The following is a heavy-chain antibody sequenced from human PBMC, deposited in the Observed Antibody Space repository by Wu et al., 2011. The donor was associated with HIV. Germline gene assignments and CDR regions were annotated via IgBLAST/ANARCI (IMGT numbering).Heavy chain of an antibody. Sequence: QVQLVQSGPEVKKPGSSVRVSCETSGGVFSTHAISWVRQAPGQGLEWLGGVIPIFGTPNYAQKFRGRVSIITEESAGTAYMDLNSLTSEDTALYYCVRGNRPAPMLRGVIIPXFDHWGQGTLVTVSS. CDR1: GGVFSTHA. V-gene: IGHV1-69*05. D-gene: IGHD3-10*01. CDR3: VRGNRPAPMLRGVIIPXFDH. CDR2: VIPIFGTP. J-gene: IGHJ5*02.